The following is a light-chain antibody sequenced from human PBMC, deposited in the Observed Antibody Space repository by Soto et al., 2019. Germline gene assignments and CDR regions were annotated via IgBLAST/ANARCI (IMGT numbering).Light chain of an antibody. CDR1: QGSSSY. CDR2: SAS. V-gene: IGKV1-27*01. Sequence: DIQLTQSPSSLSASVGDRVTITCRVSQGSSSYLNWYRQKPGKVPKLLIYSASNLQSGVPSRFSGSGSGTDFTLTISSLQPEDVATYYADLTFGPGTKVDIK. J-gene: IGKJ3*01. CDR3: DLT.